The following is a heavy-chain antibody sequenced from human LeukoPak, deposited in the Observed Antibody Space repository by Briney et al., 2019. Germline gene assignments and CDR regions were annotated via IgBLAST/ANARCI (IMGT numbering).Heavy chain of an antibody. V-gene: IGHV4-39*01. Sequence: SETQGLTCTVSGGSISSSSAYWGRIRQPPGKGLEWIGSIYYSKNTYYNPSLKSRVTISADTSKNQFSLTLGSVSATDTAVYYCVSPRGFSYGYVHYCGQGFLVTVSS. J-gene: IGHJ4*02. CDR1: GGSISSSSAY. CDR3: VSPRGFSYGYVHY. CDR2: IYYSKNT. D-gene: IGHD5-18*01.